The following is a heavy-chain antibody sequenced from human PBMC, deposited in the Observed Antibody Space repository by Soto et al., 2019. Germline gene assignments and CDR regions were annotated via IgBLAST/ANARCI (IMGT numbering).Heavy chain of an antibody. CDR2: INAGNGNT. Sequence: GASVKGSCKASGYTFTISAMHWVRQAPGQRLEWMGWINAGNGNTKYSQKFQGRVTITRDTSASTAYMELSSLRSEDTAVYYCARDLGGWPDYWGQGTLVTVSS. J-gene: IGHJ4*02. D-gene: IGHD2-15*01. V-gene: IGHV1-3*01. CDR1: GYTFTISA. CDR3: ARDLGGWPDY.